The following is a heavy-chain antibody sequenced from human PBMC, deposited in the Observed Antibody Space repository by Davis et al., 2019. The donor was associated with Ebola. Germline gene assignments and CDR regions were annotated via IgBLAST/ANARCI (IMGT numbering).Heavy chain of an antibody. CDR2: TWYDGSDK. CDR1: GFTFSSYG. V-gene: IGHV3-30*02. CDR3: VKDRFTVVVVHGGFDY. Sequence: GESLKISCAAAGFTFSSYGMHWVRQAPGKGLEWVALTWYDGSDKYYADSVKGRFTISRDNSRDTLYLQMRSLRTEDTAVYYCVKDRFTVVVVHGGFDYWGQGALVTVSS. J-gene: IGHJ4*02. D-gene: IGHD2-15*01.